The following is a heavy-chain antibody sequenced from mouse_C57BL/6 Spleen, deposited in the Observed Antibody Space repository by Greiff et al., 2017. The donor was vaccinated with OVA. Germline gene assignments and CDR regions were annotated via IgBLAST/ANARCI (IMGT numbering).Heavy chain of an antibody. CDR3: ARSEGGRGFAY. D-gene: IGHD3-3*01. J-gene: IGHJ3*01. CDR1: GYTFTSYW. V-gene: IGHV1-69*01. CDR2: IDPSDSYT. Sequence: QVQLQQPGAELVMPGASVKLSCKASGYTFTSYWMHWVKQRPGQGLEWIGEIDPSDSYTNYNQKFKGKSTLTVDKSSSTAYMQLSSLTSEDSAVYYCARSEGGRGFAYWGQGTLVTVSA.